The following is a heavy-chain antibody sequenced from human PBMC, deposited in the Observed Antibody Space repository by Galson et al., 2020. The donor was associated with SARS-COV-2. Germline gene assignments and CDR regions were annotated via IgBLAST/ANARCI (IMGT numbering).Heavy chain of an antibody. J-gene: IGHJ4*02. CDR3: ARDTGSSWYRGPPKEYYFDY. CDR2: ISSSGSTI. Sequence: GESLKISCAASGFTFSDYYMSWIRQAPGKGLEWVSYISSSGSTIYYADSVKGRFTISRDNAKNSLYLQMNSLRAEDTAVYYCARDTGSSWYRGPPKEYYFDYWGQGTLVTVSS. D-gene: IGHD6-13*01. V-gene: IGHV3-11*01. CDR1: GFTFSDYY.